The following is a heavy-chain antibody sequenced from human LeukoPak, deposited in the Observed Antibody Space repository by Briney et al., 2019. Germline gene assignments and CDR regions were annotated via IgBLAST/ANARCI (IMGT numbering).Heavy chain of an antibody. Sequence: AASVKVSCKASGYTFTGYYIHWVRQAPGQGLEWMGWINPNSGGADYAQNFQGRVTMTRDTSINTAYMALSRLRSDDTAVYYCARGPPEYCSGGSCYSGRNWIDPWGQGTLVTVSS. CDR3: ARGPPEYCSGGSCYSGRNWIDP. V-gene: IGHV1-2*02. CDR1: GYTFTGYY. CDR2: INPNSGGA. J-gene: IGHJ5*02. D-gene: IGHD2-15*01.